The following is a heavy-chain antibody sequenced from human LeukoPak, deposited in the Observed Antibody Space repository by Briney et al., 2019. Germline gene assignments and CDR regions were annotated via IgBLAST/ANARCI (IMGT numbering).Heavy chain of an antibody. J-gene: IGHJ4*02. D-gene: IGHD1-26*01. Sequence: GGSLRLSCAASGFTFSSYAMHWVRQAPGKGLEWVGRIKNKDDGGTEEYSAPVEGRFTISRDDSKDTLYLQMNSLKSEDTGVYYCTRISGSSSGPFDFWGQGSLVTVSS. CDR3: TRISGSSSGPFDF. V-gene: IGHV3-15*01. CDR2: IKNKDDGGTE. CDR1: GFTFSSYA.